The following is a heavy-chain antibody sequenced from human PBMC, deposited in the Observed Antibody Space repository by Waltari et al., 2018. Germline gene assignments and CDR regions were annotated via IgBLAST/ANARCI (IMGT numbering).Heavy chain of an antibody. CDR2: IYYSGST. D-gene: IGHD3-10*01. CDR1: GGPITSSSYY. V-gene: IGHV4-39*01. Sequence: QLQRQESGPGLVKPSETLSPTCTVPGGPITSSSYYWGWIRQPPGKGLEWIGSIYYSGSTSYNPSLKSRVTISVDTSKNQFSLKLSSVTAADTAVYYCARYGSGSPDGDYWGQGTLVTVSS. CDR3: ARYGSGSPDGDY. J-gene: IGHJ4*02.